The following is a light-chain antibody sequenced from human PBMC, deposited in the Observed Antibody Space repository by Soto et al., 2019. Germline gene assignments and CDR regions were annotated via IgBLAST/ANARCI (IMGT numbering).Light chain of an antibody. Sequence: QSVLTQSPSASGTPGQRVTISCSGSSSNIGSNTVSWYQQLPGTAPKLLIYSSNQRPSGVPDRFSGSKSGTSASLAVSGLQSEDEADYYCAAWDDSLNGVVFGGGTKLTVL. V-gene: IGLV1-44*01. CDR1: SSNIGSNT. J-gene: IGLJ2*01. CDR3: AAWDDSLNGVV. CDR2: SSN.